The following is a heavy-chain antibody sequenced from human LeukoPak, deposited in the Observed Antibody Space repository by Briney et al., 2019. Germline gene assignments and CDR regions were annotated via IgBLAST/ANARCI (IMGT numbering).Heavy chain of an antibody. Sequence: SETLSLTCAVYGGSFSGYYWSWIRQPPGKGLEWIGEINHSGSTNYNTSLKSRVTISVDTSKDQFSLKLSSVTAAATAVYYCARGRYCSGGSCARRGNWFDPWGQGTLVTVSS. V-gene: IGHV4-34*01. J-gene: IGHJ5*02. CDR2: INHSGST. CDR3: ARGRYCSGGSCARRGNWFDP. CDR1: GGSFSGYY. D-gene: IGHD2-15*01.